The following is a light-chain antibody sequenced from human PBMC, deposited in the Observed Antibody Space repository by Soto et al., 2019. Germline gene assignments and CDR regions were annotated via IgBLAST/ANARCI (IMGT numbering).Light chain of an antibody. CDR3: QQYNNWPPKT. CDR2: GAS. Sequence: EIVMTQSPATLSVSPGERATLSCRASQSVGSDLAWYQQKPGQAPRLLIYGASTRATGIPARFSGSGSGTEFTLTISSLQSEDFALYYCQQYNNWPPKTFGQGTRLDIK. V-gene: IGKV3-15*01. CDR1: QSVGSD. J-gene: IGKJ5*01.